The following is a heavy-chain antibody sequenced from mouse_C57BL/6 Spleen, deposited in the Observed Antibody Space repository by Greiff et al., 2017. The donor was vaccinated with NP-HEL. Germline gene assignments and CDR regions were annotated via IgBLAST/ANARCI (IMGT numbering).Heavy chain of an antibody. V-gene: IGHV7-3*01. Sequence: EVQLQESGGGLVQPGGSLSLSCAASGFTFTDYYMSWVRQPPGKALEWLGFIRNKANGYTTEYSASVKGRFTISRDNSQSILYLQMNALRAEDSATYYCARSPSDGFDYWGQGTTLTVSS. J-gene: IGHJ2*01. D-gene: IGHD2-3*01. CDR1: GFTFTDYY. CDR2: IRNKANGYTT. CDR3: ARSPSDGFDY.